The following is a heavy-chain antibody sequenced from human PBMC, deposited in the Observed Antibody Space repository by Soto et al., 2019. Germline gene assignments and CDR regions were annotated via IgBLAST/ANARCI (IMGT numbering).Heavy chain of an antibody. CDR3: AREMVGATNYYYYGMDV. CDR1: GYTFTGYY. V-gene: IGHV1-2*02. CDR2: INPNSGGT. Sequence: GASVKVSCKASGYTFTGYYMHWVRQAPGRGLEWMGWINPNSGGTNYAQKFQGRVTMTRDTSISTAYMELSRLRSDDTAVYYCAREMVGATNYYYYGMDVWGQGTTVTVSS. J-gene: IGHJ6*02. D-gene: IGHD1-26*01.